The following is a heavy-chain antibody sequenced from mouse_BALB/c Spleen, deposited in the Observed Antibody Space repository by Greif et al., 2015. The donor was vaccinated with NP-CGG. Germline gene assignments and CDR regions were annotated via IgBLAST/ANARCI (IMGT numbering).Heavy chain of an antibody. V-gene: IGHV1-14*01. D-gene: IGHD1-1*01. CDR2: INPYNDGT. J-gene: IGHJ3*01. CDR3: ARADYYGSSYLAWFAY. CDR1: GYTFTSYV. Sequence: EVQLQQSGPELVKPGASVKMSCKASGYTFTSYVMHWVKQKPGQGLEWIGYINPYNDGTKYNEKFKGKATLTSDKSSSTAYMERSSLTSEDSAVYYCARADYYGSSYLAWFAYWGQGTLVTVSA.